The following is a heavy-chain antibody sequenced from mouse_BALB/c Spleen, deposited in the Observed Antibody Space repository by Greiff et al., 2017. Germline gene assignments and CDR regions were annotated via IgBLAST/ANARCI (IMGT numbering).Heavy chain of an antibody. J-gene: IGHJ4*01. CDR1: GYSITSDYA. V-gene: IGHV3-2*02. Sequence: EVKLVESGPGLVKPSQSLSLTCTVTGYSITSDYAWNWIRQFPGNKLEWMGYISYSGSTSYNPSLKSRISITRDTSKNQFFLQLNSVTTEDTATYYCAREEFITTVVATGDYAMDYWGQGTSVTVSS. D-gene: IGHD1-1*01. CDR2: ISYSGST. CDR3: AREEFITTVVATGDYAMDY.